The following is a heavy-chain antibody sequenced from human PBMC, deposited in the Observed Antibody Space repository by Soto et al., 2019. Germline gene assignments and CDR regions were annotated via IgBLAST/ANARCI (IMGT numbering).Heavy chain of an antibody. CDR1: GYTFTGYY. Sequence: ASVKVSCKASGYTFTGYYMHWVRQAPGQGLEWMGWINPNSGGTNYAQKFQGWATMTRDTSISTAYMELSRLRSDDTAVYYCAREECSGGSCYDGMDVWGQGTTVTVSS. D-gene: IGHD2-15*01. CDR2: INPNSGGT. J-gene: IGHJ6*02. CDR3: AREECSGGSCYDGMDV. V-gene: IGHV1-2*04.